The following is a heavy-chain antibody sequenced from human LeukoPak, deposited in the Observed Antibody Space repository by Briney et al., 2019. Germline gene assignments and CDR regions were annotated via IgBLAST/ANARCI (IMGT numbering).Heavy chain of an antibody. Sequence: GESLKISCKGSGYSFTSYWIGWVRQMPGKGLEWMGIIYPGDSDTGYSPSFQGQVTISADKSISTAYLQWSSLKASDTAMYYCARPRGDYYDSSGYYYPDAFDIWGQGTMVTVSS. CDR3: ARPRGDYYDSSGYYYPDAFDI. D-gene: IGHD3-22*01. V-gene: IGHV5-51*01. CDR1: GYSFTSYW. J-gene: IGHJ3*02. CDR2: IYPGDSDT.